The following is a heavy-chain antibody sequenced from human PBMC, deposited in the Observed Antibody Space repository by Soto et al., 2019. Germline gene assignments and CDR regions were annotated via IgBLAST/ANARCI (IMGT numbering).Heavy chain of an antibody. Sequence: PSETLSLTCSVSGYSVSSSDYYWAWIRQPPGKGLEWIGSMLYSGLTYYNPSLKSRVTLSVDTSKNQFSVRLNSVTASDTAVYYCAPLPVSLSGPCGIPVWGQGTTVPVSS. CDR1: GYSVSSSDYY. V-gene: IGHV4-39*01. CDR3: APLPVSLSGPCGIPV. CDR2: MLYSGLT. J-gene: IGHJ6*02. D-gene: IGHD2-15*01.